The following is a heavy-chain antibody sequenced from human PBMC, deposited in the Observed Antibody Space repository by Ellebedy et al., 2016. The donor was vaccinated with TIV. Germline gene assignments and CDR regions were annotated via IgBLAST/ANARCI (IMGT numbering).Heavy chain of an antibody. D-gene: IGHD3-22*01. CDR2: FDPEDGET. J-gene: IGHJ6*02. CDR3: ARDYYDSSGYYYYYYGMDV. Sequence: ASVKVSXKVSRYTLTELSMHWVRQAPGKGLEWMGGFDPEDGETIYAQKFQGRVTMTEDTSTDTAYMELSSLRSEDTAVYYCARDYYDSSGYYYYYYGMDVWGQGTTVTVSS. CDR1: RYTLTELS. V-gene: IGHV1-24*01.